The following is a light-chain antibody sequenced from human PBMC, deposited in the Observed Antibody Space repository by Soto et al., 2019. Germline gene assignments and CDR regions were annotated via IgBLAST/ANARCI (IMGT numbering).Light chain of an antibody. Sequence: EIVLTQSPGTLSLSPGERATLSCRASQSVTSNYVAWYQQKPGQAPRLLIYGASSRATGIPDRISGSGSGTDFTLTISRLEPEDFAVYYCHQYGGSPQTFGQGTKVEMK. J-gene: IGKJ1*01. CDR2: GAS. V-gene: IGKV3-20*01. CDR3: HQYGGSPQT. CDR1: QSVTSNY.